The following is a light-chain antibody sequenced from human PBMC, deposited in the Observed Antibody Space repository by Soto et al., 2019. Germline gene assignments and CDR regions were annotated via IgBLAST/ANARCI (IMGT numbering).Light chain of an antibody. V-gene: IGKV1-39*01. CDR3: QQANSFPIT. CDR1: QSISSY. Sequence: DIQMTHSPSSLSASVGDRVTITCRASQSISSYLNWYQQKPGKAPNLLIYAASSLQSGVPSRFSGSESGTDFTLTISSLQPEDCAIYFCQQANSFPITFGQGTRLEIK. CDR2: AAS. J-gene: IGKJ5*01.